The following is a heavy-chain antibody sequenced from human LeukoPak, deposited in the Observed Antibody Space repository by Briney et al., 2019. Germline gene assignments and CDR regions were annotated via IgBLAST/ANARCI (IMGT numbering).Heavy chain of an antibody. CDR1: GGSISGSYYY. Sequence: WETLSFTCTVSGGSISGSYYYWGWIRLPPAKGLEWLGAVHQSGRVEYNPSLRVRTTISVDTSKNQFSLKLTSMTAADTAFYYCVKEPTIWGQGILVTVSS. CDR3: VKEPTI. V-gene: IGHV4-39*07. J-gene: IGHJ4*02. CDR2: VHQSGRV.